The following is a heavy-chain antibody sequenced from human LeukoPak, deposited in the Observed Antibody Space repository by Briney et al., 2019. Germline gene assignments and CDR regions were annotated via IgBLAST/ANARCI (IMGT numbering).Heavy chain of an antibody. CDR1: GFIFNRYW. J-gene: IGHJ6*02. V-gene: IGHV3-74*01. CDR2: IDSDGRNT. D-gene: IGHD3-22*01. Sequence: GGSLRLSCAASGFIFNRYWMHWVRQVPGKGLVWVSCIDSDGRNTSYADFVKGRLTISRDNAKNTLYLQMNSLRVEDTAVYYCASASPPIENYYDSSGHSPFYYYYGMDVWGQGTTVAVSS. CDR3: ASASPPIENYYDSSGHSPFYYYYGMDV.